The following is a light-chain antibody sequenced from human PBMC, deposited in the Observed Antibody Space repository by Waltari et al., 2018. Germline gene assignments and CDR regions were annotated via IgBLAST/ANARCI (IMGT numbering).Light chain of an antibody. CDR2: AAS. CDR3: QQANTFPRT. Sequence: DIQMTQSPSSVSASVGDRVTITCRASQGIGSWLVWYQQKPGKAPKLLIYAASSLQTGVPSRFSGSGSGTDFTLTISSLQPDDFATYFCQQANTFPRTFGQGTKVEIK. V-gene: IGKV1-12*01. CDR1: QGIGSW. J-gene: IGKJ1*01.